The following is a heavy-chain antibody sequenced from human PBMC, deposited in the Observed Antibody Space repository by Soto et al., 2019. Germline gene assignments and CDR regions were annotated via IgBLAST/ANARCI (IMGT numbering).Heavy chain of an antibody. J-gene: IGHJ5*02. V-gene: IGHV3-30*14. CDR1: GFTFSGSE. CDR3: ARASYFSEKTAYYAKSFKWFDP. Sequence: QVQLLESGGGVVQSGRSLRLSCAASGFTFSGSEMHWVRQAPGKGLEWVAFISYDGDNKYYADSVKGRFIVSRDNSRNTLHLQMDSLRPEDTAVYYCARASYFSEKTAYYAKSFKWFDPWGQGTLLTVSS. CDR2: ISYDGDNK. D-gene: IGHD3-9*01.